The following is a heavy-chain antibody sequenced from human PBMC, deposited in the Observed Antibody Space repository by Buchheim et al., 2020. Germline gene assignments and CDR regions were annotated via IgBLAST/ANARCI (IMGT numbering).Heavy chain of an antibody. D-gene: IGHD1-1*01. CDR2: IWYDGSNK. CDR3: ASSLERRNYYYYGMDV. Sequence: QVQLVESGGGVVQPGRSLRLSCAASGFTFSSYGMHWVRQAPGKGLEWVAVIWYDGSNKYYADSVKGRFTISRDNSKNTLYLPMDSRRAEDTAVYYCASSLERRNYYYYGMDVWGQGTT. V-gene: IGHV3-33*01. J-gene: IGHJ6*02. CDR1: GFTFSSYG.